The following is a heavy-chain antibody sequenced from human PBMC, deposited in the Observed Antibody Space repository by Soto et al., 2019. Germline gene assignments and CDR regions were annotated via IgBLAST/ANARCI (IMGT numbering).Heavy chain of an antibody. CDR3: ARDYSSTSYGFDS. V-gene: IGHV3-30*03. D-gene: IGHD6-13*01. J-gene: IGHJ4*02. Sequence: QVQLVESGGGVVQPGRSLRLSCAASGFTFSSYGMHWVRQAPGKGLEWVAVISYDGSNEYYADSVKGRFTISRDNSKNTLYLQMNSLRAEDTAVYYCARDYSSTSYGFDSWGQGTLVTVSS. CDR1: GFTFSSYG. CDR2: ISYDGSNE.